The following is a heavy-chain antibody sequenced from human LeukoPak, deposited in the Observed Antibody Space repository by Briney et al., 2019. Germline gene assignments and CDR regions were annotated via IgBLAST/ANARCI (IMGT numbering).Heavy chain of an antibody. CDR3: ARGTAMVTRPFDY. V-gene: IGHV1-2*02. Sequence: ASVKVSCKASGYTFTGYYMHWVRQAPGQGLEWMGWINPISGGTNYAQKFQGRVTMTRDTSISTAYMELSRLRSDDTAVYYCARGTAMVTRPFDYWGQGTLVTVSS. J-gene: IGHJ4*02. CDR2: INPISGGT. D-gene: IGHD5-18*01. CDR1: GYTFTGYY.